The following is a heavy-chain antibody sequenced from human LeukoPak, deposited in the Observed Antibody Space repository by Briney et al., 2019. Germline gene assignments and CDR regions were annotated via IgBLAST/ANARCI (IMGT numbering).Heavy chain of an antibody. V-gene: IGHV4-59*01. Sequence: TSETLSLTCTVSRGTLSDCYWTWVRQPPGKGLEWIGYIYSTGSTNYNPSLKSRVSLSVDTSKNQFSLNLRSVTAADTAVYYCARFSGWSFFFDYWGQGTLVTVSS. CDR1: RGTLSDCY. CDR2: IYSTGST. J-gene: IGHJ4*02. CDR3: ARFSGWSFFFDY. D-gene: IGHD6-19*01.